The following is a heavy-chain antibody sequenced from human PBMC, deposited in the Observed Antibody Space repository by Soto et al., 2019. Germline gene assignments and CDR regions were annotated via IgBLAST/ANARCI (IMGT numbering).Heavy chain of an antibody. J-gene: IGHJ3*02. D-gene: IGHD6-13*01. CDR1: GDSVSSNSAA. V-gene: IGHV6-1*01. CDR3: ARDKRGSGWSGDAFDI. Sequence: PSQTLSLTCAISGDSVSSNSAAWNWIRQSPSRGLEWLGRTYYRSKWYNDYAVSVKSRITINPDTSKNQFSLQLNSVTPEDTAVYYCARDKRGSGWSGDAFDIWGQGTMVTVSS. CDR2: TYYRSKWYN.